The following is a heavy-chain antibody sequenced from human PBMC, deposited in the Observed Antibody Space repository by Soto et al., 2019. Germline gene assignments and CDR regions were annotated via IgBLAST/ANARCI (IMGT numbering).Heavy chain of an antibody. J-gene: IGHJ6*02. CDR2: ISWNSGSI. CDR3: AKDTSQLLWKDYYYGMDV. CDR1: GFTFDDYA. V-gene: IGHV3-9*01. Sequence: ESGGGLVQPGRSLRLSCAASGFTFDDYAMHWVRQAPGKGLELVSGISWNSGSIGYADSVKGRFTISRDNAKNSLYLQMNSLRAEDTALYYCAKDTSQLLWKDYYYGMDVWGQGTTVTVSS. D-gene: IGHD2-2*01.